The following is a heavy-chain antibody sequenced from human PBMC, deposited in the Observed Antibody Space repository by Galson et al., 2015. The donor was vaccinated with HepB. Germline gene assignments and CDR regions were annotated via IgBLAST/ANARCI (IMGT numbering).Heavy chain of an antibody. CDR2: IIPIFGTA. CDR1: GGTFSSYA. J-gene: IGHJ4*02. CDR3: ARAPRYDFWLLDY. V-gene: IGHV1-69*13. D-gene: IGHD3-3*01. Sequence: SVKVSCKASGGTFSSYAISWVRQAPGQGLEWMGGIIPIFGTANYAQKFQGRVTVTADGSTSTAYMELSSLRSEDTAVYYCARAPRYDFWLLDYWGQGTLVIVSS.